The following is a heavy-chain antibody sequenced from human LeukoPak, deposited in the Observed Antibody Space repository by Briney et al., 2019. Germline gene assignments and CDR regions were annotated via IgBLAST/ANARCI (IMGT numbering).Heavy chain of an antibody. CDR3: AKGDAYNFGWHFDL. D-gene: IGHD5-24*01. CDR2: ISYDANEK. J-gene: IGHJ2*01. CDR1: GFTFSSYA. Sequence: GGSLRLSCAASGFTFSSYAMHWVRQAPGKGLEWVAVISYDANEKYHADSVKGRFTISRDNSKSTLYLRINSLRAEDAAVYYCAKGDAYNFGWHFDLWGHGTLLTVSS. V-gene: IGHV3-30*18.